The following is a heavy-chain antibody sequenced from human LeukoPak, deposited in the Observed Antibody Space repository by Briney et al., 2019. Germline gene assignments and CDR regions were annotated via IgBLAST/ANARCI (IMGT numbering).Heavy chain of an antibody. J-gene: IGHJ4*02. CDR2: IIPIFGTA. CDR3: AREGIVGATNHGGD. Sequence: AASVKVSCKASGGTFSSYAISWVRQAPGQGLEWMGGIIPIFGTANYAQKFQGRVTITADESTSTAYMELSSLRSEDTAVYYCAREGIVGATNHGGDWGQGTLVTVSS. CDR1: GGTFSSYA. V-gene: IGHV1-69*13. D-gene: IGHD1-26*01.